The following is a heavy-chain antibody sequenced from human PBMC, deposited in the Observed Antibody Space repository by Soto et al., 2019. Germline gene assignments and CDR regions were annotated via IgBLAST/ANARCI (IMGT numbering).Heavy chain of an antibody. CDR3: ARGWGGYSQH. J-gene: IGHJ1*01. V-gene: IGHV4-59*01. CDR2: IYYSGST. CDR1: GGSISSYY. Sequence: QVQLQESGPGLVKPSETLSLTCTVSGGSISSYYWSWIRQPPGKGLEWIGYIYYSGSTNYNPALKSRVTIPVDTAKTQSALKLSSVTAADTAVYYCARGWGGYSQHWGQGTLVTVSS. D-gene: IGHD7-27*01.